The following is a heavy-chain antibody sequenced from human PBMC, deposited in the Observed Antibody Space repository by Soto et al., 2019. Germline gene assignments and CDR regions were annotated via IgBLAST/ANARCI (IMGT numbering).Heavy chain of an antibody. CDR1: GFTFSSYS. CDR2: ISSSSSYI. CDR3: ARRRPVRGVIEGMDV. J-gene: IGHJ6*02. V-gene: IGHV3-21*01. Sequence: LRLSCAASGFTFSSYSMNWVRQAPGKGLEWVSSISSSSSYIYYADSVKGRFTISRDNAKNSLYLQMNSLRAEDTAVYYCARRRPVRGVIEGMDVWGQGTTVTVSS. D-gene: IGHD3-10*01.